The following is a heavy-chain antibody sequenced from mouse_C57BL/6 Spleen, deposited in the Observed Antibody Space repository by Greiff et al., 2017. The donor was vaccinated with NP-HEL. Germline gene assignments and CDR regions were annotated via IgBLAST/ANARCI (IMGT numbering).Heavy chain of an antibody. J-gene: IGHJ4*01. CDR3: ARSLNWGGYAMDY. Sequence: VQLKQSGPELVKPGASVKMSCKASGYTFTDYNMHWVKQSHGKSLEWIGYINPNNGGTSYNQKFKGKATLTVNKSSSTAYMELRSLTSEDSAVYYCARSLNWGGYAMDYWGQGTSVTVSS. CDR2: INPNNGGT. CDR1: GYTFTDYN. V-gene: IGHV1-22*01. D-gene: IGHD4-1*01.